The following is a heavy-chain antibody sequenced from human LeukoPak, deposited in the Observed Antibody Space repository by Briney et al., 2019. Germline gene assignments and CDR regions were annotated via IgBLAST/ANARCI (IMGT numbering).Heavy chain of an antibody. CDR3: ARDAPVYYDILTGYEYYLDY. V-gene: IGHV3-48*03. J-gene: IGHJ4*02. CDR1: GFTFSSYE. Sequence: GGSLRLSCAASGFTFSSYEMNWVRQAPGKGLEWVSYISSSGSTIYYADSVKGRFTISRDNAKNSLYLQMNSLRAEDTAVYYCARDAPVYYDILTGYEYYLDYWGQGTLVTVSS. D-gene: IGHD3-9*01. CDR2: ISSSGSTI.